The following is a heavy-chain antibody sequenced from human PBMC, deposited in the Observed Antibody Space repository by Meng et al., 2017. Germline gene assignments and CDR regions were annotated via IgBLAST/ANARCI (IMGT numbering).Heavy chain of an antibody. D-gene: IGHD3-22*01. V-gene: IGHV4-4*02. CDR2: IYHSGST. CDR1: GGSISSSNW. Sequence: QGQLQESGPGLVTPSGTRSLTCAVSGGSISSSNWWSWARQPPGKGLEWIGEIYHSGSTNYNPSLKSRVTISVDKSKNQFSLKLSSVTAADTAVYYCARAGVGYYDSSGPYSYWGQGTLVTGSS. J-gene: IGHJ4*02. CDR3: ARAGVGYYDSSGPYSY.